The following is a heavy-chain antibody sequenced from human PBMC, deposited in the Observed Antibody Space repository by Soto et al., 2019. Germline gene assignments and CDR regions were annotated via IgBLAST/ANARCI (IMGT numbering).Heavy chain of an antibody. D-gene: IGHD6-6*01. Sequence: GGSLRLSCAASGFTFSDHYMSWIRQAPGKGLEWVSYISSSGSTIYYADSVKGRFTISRDNAKNSLYLQMNSLRAEDTAVYYCARMAARLSYGMDVWGQGTTVTVSS. CDR1: GFTFSDHY. CDR2: ISSSGSTI. CDR3: ARMAARLSYGMDV. J-gene: IGHJ6*02. V-gene: IGHV3-11*01.